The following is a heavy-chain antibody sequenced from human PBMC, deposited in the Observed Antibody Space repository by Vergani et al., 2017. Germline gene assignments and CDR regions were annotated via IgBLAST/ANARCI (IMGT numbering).Heavy chain of an antibody. CDR1: GFTFSSYA. Sequence: EVQLLESGGGLVQPGGSLRLSCAASGFTFSSYAMSWVRQAPGKGLEWVSAISGSGGSTYYADSVKGRFTISRDNSKNTLYLQMNSLRAEDTAVYYCARDVVNGDIITMVRGVMDVWGQGTTVTVSS. CDR3: ARDVVNGDIITMVRGVMDV. J-gene: IGHJ6*02. V-gene: IGHV3-23*01. CDR2: ISGSGGST. D-gene: IGHD3-10*01.